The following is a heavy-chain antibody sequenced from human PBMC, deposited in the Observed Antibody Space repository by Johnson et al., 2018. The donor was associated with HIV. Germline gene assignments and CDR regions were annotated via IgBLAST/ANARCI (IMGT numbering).Heavy chain of an antibody. D-gene: IGHD3-22*01. CDR2: ISGSGGST. V-gene: IGHV3-23*04. J-gene: IGHJ3*02. CDR3: ARGFSSGYNDAFDI. CDR1: GFTFNSYA. Sequence: VQLVESGGGVVQPGRSLRLSCAATGFTFNSYAMSWVRQAPGKGLEWVSAISGSGGSTYYADSVKGRFTISRDNSKNTLYLQMNSLRAEDTAVYYCARGFSSGYNDAFDIWGQGTMVTVSS.